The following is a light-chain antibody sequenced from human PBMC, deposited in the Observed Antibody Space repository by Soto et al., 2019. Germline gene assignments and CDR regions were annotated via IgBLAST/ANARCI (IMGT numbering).Light chain of an antibody. CDR3: QQSYSTPPRFT. CDR2: AAS. CDR1: QSISTY. Sequence: DMQMTQSPSSLSASVGDRVTITCRASQSISTYLNWYQQKPGKAPKLLIYAASSLQSGVPSRFSGSGYVTDFTLTISSLQPEDFATYYCQQSYSTPPRFTFGPGTKVDIK. J-gene: IGKJ3*01. V-gene: IGKV1-39*01.